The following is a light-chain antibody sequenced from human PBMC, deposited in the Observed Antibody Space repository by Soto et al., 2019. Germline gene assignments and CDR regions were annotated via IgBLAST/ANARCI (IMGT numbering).Light chain of an antibody. V-gene: IGKV3-15*01. CDR3: QQYNKWPQT. CDR2: GAS. J-gene: IGKJ1*01. CDR1: LGISIN. Sequence: EIVMTQSPATLSVYTGESVSLSCRASLGISINLAWYQQRPGQAPRLLIYGASTRATGVPARFSGSGSGTDFTLTISSLQSEDLAVYHCQQYNKWPQTFGQVTNVDI.